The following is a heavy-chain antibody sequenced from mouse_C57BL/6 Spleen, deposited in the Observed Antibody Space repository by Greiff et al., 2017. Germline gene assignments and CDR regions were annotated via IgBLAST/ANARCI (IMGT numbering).Heavy chain of an antibody. CDR2: IDPETGGT. CDR1: GYTFTDYE. Sequence: VQLRQSGAELVRPGASVTLSCKASGYTFTDYEMHWVKQTPVHGLEWIGAIDPETGGTAYNQKFKGKAILTADKSSSTAYMELRSLTSEDSAVYYCTRRSYSPFAYWGQGTLVTVSA. J-gene: IGHJ3*01. V-gene: IGHV1-15*01. CDR3: TRRSYSPFAY. D-gene: IGHD2-10*01.